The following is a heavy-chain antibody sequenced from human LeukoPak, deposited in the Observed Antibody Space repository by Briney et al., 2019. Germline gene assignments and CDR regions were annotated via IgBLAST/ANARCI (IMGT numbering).Heavy chain of an antibody. CDR2: INHSGGT. D-gene: IGHD4-17*01. J-gene: IGHJ4*02. CDR1: GGSFSGYY. Sequence: SETLSLTCAVYGGSFSGYYWSWIRQPPGKGLEWIGEINHSGGTNYNPSLKSRVTISVDTSKNQFSLKLSSVTAADTAVYYCARGYGVGDYWGQGTLVTVSS. CDR3: ARGYGVGDY. V-gene: IGHV4-34*01.